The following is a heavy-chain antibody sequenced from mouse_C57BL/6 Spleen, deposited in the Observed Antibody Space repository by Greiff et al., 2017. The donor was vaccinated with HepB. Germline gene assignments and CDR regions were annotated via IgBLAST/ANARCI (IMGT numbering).Heavy chain of an antibody. CDR3: ARKDWPYFDY. V-gene: IGHV1-63*01. CDR1: GYTFTNYW. D-gene: IGHD4-1*01. Sequence: QVQLQQSGAELVRPGTSVKMSCKASGYTFTNYWIGWAKQRPGHGLEWIGDIYPGGGYTNYNEKFKGKATLTADKSSSTAYMQFSSLTSEDSAIYYCARKDWPYFDYWGQGTTLTVSS. CDR2: IYPGGGYT. J-gene: IGHJ2*01.